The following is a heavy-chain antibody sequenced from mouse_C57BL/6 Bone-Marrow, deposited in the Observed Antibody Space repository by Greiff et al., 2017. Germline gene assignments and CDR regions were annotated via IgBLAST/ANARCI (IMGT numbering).Heavy chain of an antibody. CDR1: GYTFTSYW. Sequence: VQLQQSGAELVKPGASVKMSCKASGYTFTSYWITWVKQRPGQGLEWIGNIYPGSGSTNYNEIFKSKATLTVETSSSTAYMQLSSLTSEDAAVYYGTRGPRAYYAMDYWGQGTSVTVSS. J-gene: IGHJ4*01. CDR2: IYPGSGST. CDR3: TRGPRAYYAMDY. V-gene: IGHV1-55*01.